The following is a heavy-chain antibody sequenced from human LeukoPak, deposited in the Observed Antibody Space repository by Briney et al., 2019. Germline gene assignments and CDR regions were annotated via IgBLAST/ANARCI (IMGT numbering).Heavy chain of an antibody. CDR3: AILGERAIGWFDP. Sequence: ASVKVSCKASGYTFTRYGITWVRQAPGQGLEWMGSINPNSGGIKYAQKFQGRVTMTRDTSISTAYMELSRLRSDDTAIYYCAILGERAIGWFDPWGQGTLVTVSS. V-gene: IGHV1-2*02. CDR1: GYTFTRYG. D-gene: IGHD1-26*01. CDR2: INPNSGGI. J-gene: IGHJ5*02.